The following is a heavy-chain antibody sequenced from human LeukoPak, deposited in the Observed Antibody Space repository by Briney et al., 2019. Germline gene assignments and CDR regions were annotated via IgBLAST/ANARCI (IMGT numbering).Heavy chain of an antibody. V-gene: IGHV1-69*05. CDR3: ASTMWIQLWPIHDAFDI. Sequence: GASVKVSCKASGGTFISYAISWVRQAPGQGREWMGRIIPIFGTANYAQKFQGRVTITTDESTSTAYMELSSLRSEDTAVYHCASTMWIQLWPIHDAFDIWGQGTMVTVSS. CDR2: IIPIFGTA. CDR1: GGTFISYA. J-gene: IGHJ3*02. D-gene: IGHD5-18*01.